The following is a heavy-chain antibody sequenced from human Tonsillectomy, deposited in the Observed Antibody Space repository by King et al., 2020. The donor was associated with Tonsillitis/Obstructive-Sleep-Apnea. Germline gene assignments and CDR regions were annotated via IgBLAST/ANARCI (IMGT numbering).Heavy chain of an antibody. CDR1: GGSISSTNW. Sequence: QVQLQESGPGLVKPSGTLSLTCTVSGGSISSTNWWSWVRQPPGKGLEWIGEIYHSGNTNYNPSLKSRVTTSVDKAKNQFSLRLNSMTAADTAVYYCARIDGNERRDWDYRWFFDDWGQGTLVTVSS. J-gene: IGHJ4*02. CDR2: IYHSGNT. D-gene: IGHD1-7*01. V-gene: IGHV4-4*02. CDR3: ARIDGNERRDWDYRWFFDD.